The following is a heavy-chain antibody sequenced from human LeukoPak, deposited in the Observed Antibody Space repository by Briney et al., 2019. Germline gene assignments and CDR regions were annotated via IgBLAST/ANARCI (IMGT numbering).Heavy chain of an antibody. Sequence: GGSLRLSCAASGFTFSSYSMNWVRQAPGKGLEWVSYISSSSSTIYYAGSVKGRFTISRDNAKNSLFLQMNSLRAEDTAVYYCARSRGSSGGYPFDYWGQGTLVTVSS. CDR3: ARSRGSSGGYPFDY. V-gene: IGHV3-48*01. J-gene: IGHJ4*02. CDR2: ISSSSSTI. D-gene: IGHD1-26*01. CDR1: GFTFSSYS.